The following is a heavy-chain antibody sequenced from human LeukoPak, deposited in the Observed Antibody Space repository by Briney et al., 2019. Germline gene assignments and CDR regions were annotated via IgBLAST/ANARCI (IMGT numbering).Heavy chain of an antibody. D-gene: IGHD6-19*01. V-gene: IGHV3-23*01. CDR3: AKSGIYSSGWYGY. CDR2: ISGSGGST. CDR1: GYSFTSYW. Sequence: GESLKIACKGSGYSFTSYWIGWVRQMPGKGLEWVSAISGSGGSTYYAGSVKGRFTISRDNSKNTLYLQMNSLRAEDTAVYYCAKSGIYSSGWYGYWGQGTLVTVSS. J-gene: IGHJ4*02.